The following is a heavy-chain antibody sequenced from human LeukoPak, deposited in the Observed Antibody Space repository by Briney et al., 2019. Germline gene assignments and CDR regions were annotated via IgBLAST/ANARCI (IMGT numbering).Heavy chain of an antibody. V-gene: IGHV3-11*01. CDR3: ARRNIAATYYFDY. D-gene: IGHD2-15*01. CDR2: ISSSSKNI. CDR1: GFTFGDYY. J-gene: IGHJ4*02. Sequence: PGGSLRLSCAASGFTFGDYYMTWIRQAPGKGLEWVSYISSSSKNIQYGNSVKGRFTISRDNAKSSLYLQMNSLRVDDTAIYYCARRNIAATYYFDYWGRGTLDTVSS.